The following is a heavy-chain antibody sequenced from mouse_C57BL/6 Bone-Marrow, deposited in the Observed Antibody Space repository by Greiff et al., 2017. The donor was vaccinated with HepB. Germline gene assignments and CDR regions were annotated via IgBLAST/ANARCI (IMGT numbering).Heavy chain of an antibody. J-gene: IGHJ3*01. CDR3: TTDYYGSSLSWFAY. CDR2: IDPENGDT. V-gene: IGHV14-4*01. Sequence: DVKLQESGAELVRPGASVKLSCTASGFNIKDDYMHWVKQRPEQGLEWIGWIDPENGDTEYASKFQGKATITADTSSNTAYLQLSSLTSEDTAVYYCTTDYYGSSLSWFAYWGQGTLVTVSA. D-gene: IGHD1-1*01. CDR1: GFNIKDDY.